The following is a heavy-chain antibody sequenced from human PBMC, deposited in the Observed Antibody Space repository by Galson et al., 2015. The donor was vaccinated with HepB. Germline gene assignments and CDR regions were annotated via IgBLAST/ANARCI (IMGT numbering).Heavy chain of an antibody. CDR3: ARQEGIAAAGIGPFLLGMDV. D-gene: IGHD6-13*01. CDR1: GYSFTSYW. Sequence: QSGAEVKKPGESLKISCKGSGYSFTSYWIGWVRQMPGKGLEWMGIIYPGDSDTRYSPSFQGQVTISADKSISTAYLQWSSLKASDTAMYYCARQEGIAAAGIGPFLLGMDVWGQGTTVTVSS. V-gene: IGHV5-51*01. J-gene: IGHJ6*02. CDR2: IYPGDSDT.